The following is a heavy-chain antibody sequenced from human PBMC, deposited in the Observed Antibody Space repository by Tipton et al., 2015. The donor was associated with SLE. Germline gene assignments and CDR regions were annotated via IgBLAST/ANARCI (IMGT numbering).Heavy chain of an antibody. Sequence: TLSLTCSVSGASISSNYWSWIRQPPGKGLEWIGYIYYSGTTNSNPSLKSRLTISVDTSKNQFSLKLSSVTAADTAVYYCARGGVGGYDYFDYWGQGTLVTVSS. CDR1: GASISSNY. J-gene: IGHJ4*02. D-gene: IGHD5-12*01. V-gene: IGHV4-59*12. CDR2: IYYSGTT. CDR3: ARGGVGGYDYFDY.